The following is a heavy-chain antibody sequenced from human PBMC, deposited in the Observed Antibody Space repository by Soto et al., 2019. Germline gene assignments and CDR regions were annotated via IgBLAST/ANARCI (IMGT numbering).Heavy chain of an antibody. J-gene: IGHJ5*02. Sequence: QVQLMQTGAGVVKPSQTLSLTCQISGDSVSAGAVAWNWIRQSPSRGLEWLGRTFYRTQWFNEYAPSXXXRXXISVDPSKNQFSLHLNSVTGDDTAVYFCASVPYSSASYFDTWGQGSLVTVSS. V-gene: IGHV6-1*01. CDR1: GDSVSAGAVA. CDR3: ASVPYSSASYFDT. CDR2: TFYRTQWFN. D-gene: IGHD6-25*01.